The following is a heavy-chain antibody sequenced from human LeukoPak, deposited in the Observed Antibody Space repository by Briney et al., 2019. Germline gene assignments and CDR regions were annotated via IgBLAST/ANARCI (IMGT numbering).Heavy chain of an antibody. J-gene: IGHJ4*02. V-gene: IGHV4-39*01. CDR2: IYYSGST. CDR3: ARQVLLWFGELSSGDADY. CDR1: GGSISSSSYY. Sequence: SETLSLTCTVSGGSISSSSYYWGWIRQPPGKGLEWIGSIYYSGSTYYNPSLKSRVTISVDTSKNQFSLKLSSVTAADTAVYYCARQVLLWFGELSSGDADYWGQGTLVTVSS. D-gene: IGHD3-10*01.